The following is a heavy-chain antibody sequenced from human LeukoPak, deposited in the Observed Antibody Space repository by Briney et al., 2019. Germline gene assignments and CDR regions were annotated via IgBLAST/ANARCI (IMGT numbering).Heavy chain of an antibody. CDR2: IYTTGTA. Sequence: SETPSLTCTVSGGSISSGSYYWSWIRQPAGKGPEWIGRIYTTGTADYNPSLKGRVFLSVDTSKNQFSLKVTSVTAADTAVYYRARDHSSSSWMDSFEIWGPGTKVTVSS. CDR3: ARDHSSSSWMDSFEI. J-gene: IGHJ3*02. V-gene: IGHV4-61*02. CDR1: GGSISSGSYY. D-gene: IGHD6-6*01.